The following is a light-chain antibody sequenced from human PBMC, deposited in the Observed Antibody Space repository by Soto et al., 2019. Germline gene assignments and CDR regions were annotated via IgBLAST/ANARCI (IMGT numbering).Light chain of an antibody. CDR2: GAS. J-gene: IGKJ2*01. CDR3: QHYNNWPFT. V-gene: IGKV3-15*01. Sequence: EIVMTQSPATLSVSPGERATLSCRASQSVSSNLAWYQQKPGQPPSLLIYGASARATGIPARFSGSGSGTEFTPPISNLQSEDFAVYYCQHYNNWPFTFGQGTKVDIK. CDR1: QSVSSN.